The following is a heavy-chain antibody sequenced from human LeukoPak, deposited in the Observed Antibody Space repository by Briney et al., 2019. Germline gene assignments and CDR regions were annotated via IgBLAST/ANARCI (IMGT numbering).Heavy chain of an antibody. CDR1: GFTFSNYA. CDR3: ANTPDYCANGVCYTLHYFDY. CDR2: ISGGGDST. J-gene: IGHJ4*02. V-gene: IGHV3-23*01. D-gene: IGHD2-8*01. Sequence: GGSLRLSCAASGFTFSNYAMTWVRQAPGQGLEWVSTISGGGDSTYYADSVRGRFTIARDDFKSTLYLQMNRLRAEDTAVYYCANTPDYCANGVCYTLHYFDYWGQGTLVTVSS.